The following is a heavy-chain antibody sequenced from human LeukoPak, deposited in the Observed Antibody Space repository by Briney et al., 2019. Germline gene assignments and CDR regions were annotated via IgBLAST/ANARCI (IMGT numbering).Heavy chain of an antibody. Sequence: GGSLRLSCAASGFTFSSYAMSWVRQAPGKGLEWVSVISGSGTNTYYADSVKGRFTISRDNSKNSLYLQMNSLRAEDTAVYYCARPDDYGDYFDYWGQGTLVTVSS. V-gene: IGHV3-23*01. CDR2: ISGSGTNT. CDR1: GFTFSSYA. J-gene: IGHJ4*02. CDR3: ARPDDYGDYFDY. D-gene: IGHD4-17*01.